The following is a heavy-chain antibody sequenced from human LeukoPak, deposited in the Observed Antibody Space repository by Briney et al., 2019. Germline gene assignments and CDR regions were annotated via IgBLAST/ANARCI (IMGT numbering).Heavy chain of an antibody. V-gene: IGHV3-7*01. CDR1: GFTFTTYW. D-gene: IGHD2-2*02. CDR3: AGQYCTDTSCYIYY. Sequence: QSGGSLRLSFATSGFTFTTYWMSWVRQAPGKGLEWVANIRQDGITKYYVDSVKGRFTISWDNAENSLFLQMNSLRVEDTAVYYCAGQYCTDTSCYIYYWGQGTLVTVS. CDR2: IRQDGITK. J-gene: IGHJ4*02.